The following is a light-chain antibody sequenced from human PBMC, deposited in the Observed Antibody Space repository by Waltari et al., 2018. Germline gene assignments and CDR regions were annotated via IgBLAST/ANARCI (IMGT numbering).Light chain of an antibody. Sequence: LTQSPGTLSLSPGERATLSCRASQSISRYLAWYQQKPGQAPRLLIYDASTRATGIPDRFSGSGSGTDFSLTISRLEPEDFAVYYCQKYGSLPATFGQGTKVEIK. CDR2: DAS. CDR1: QSISRY. J-gene: IGKJ1*01. CDR3: QKYGSLPAT. V-gene: IGKV3-20*01.